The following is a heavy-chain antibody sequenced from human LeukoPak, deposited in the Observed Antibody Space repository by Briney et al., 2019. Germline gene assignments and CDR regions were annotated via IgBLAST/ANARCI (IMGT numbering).Heavy chain of an antibody. CDR1: GLTVSSNY. J-gene: IGHJ3*01. V-gene: IGHV3-53*01. Sequence: GGSLRLSCAASGLTVSSNYMSWVRQAPGKGLEWVSIIYIGGDTYYADSVKGRFTISRDNSKNTLYLQMNSLRVEDTAVYYCARISSDEPGLWGQGTMVTVSS. CDR2: IYIGGDT. CDR3: ARISSDEPGL.